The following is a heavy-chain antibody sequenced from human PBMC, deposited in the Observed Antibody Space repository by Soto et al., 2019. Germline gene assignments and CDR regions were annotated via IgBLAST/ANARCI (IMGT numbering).Heavy chain of an antibody. J-gene: IGHJ1*01. CDR1: GFTFSSYS. Sequence: EVQLVESGGGLVKPGGSLRLSCAASGFTFSSYSMNWVRQAPGKGLEWVSSISSSSSYIYYADPVKGRFTISRDNAKNSLYLQMNSLRAEDTAVYYCARDQTAAGMGYFQHWGQGTLVTVSS. D-gene: IGHD6-13*01. V-gene: IGHV3-21*01. CDR2: ISSSSSYI. CDR3: ARDQTAAGMGYFQH.